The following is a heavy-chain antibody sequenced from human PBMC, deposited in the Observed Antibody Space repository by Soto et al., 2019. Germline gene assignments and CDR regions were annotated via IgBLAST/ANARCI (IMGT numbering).Heavy chain of an antibody. CDR3: AKSGYYSLDY. CDR1: GGSISSSSYY. CDR2: IYYSGST. Sequence: SETLSLTCAVSGGSISSSSYYWGWIRQPPGKGLEWIGSIYYSGSTYYNPSLKSRVTISVDTSKNQFSLKLSSVTAADTAIYYCAKSGYYSLDYWGQGTPVTVSS. V-gene: IGHV4-39*07. D-gene: IGHD3-9*01. J-gene: IGHJ4*02.